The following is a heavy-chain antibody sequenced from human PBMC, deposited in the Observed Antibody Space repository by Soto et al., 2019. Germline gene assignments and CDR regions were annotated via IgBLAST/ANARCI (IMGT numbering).Heavy chain of an antibody. J-gene: IGHJ5*02. CDR1: GFTFSRYS. CDR3: ARDNGMAGSFDP. Sequence: PGGSLRLSCAASGFTFSRYSMNWVRQAPGEGLEWISYITSSSSTIYYADSVKGRFTISRDNAKNSLYLQMNSLRDEDTAMYYCARDNGMAGSFDPWGQGTLVTVSS. V-gene: IGHV3-48*02. D-gene: IGHD2-8*01. CDR2: ITSSSSTI.